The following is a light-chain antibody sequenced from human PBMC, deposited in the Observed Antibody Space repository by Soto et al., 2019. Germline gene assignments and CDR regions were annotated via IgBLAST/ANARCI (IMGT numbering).Light chain of an antibody. Sequence: EIVMTQSPATLSVPPGERATLSCRASQSVSSNLAWYHQKPGQAPRLLIYGSSTRATGIPARVSGSGSGTEFTLTISSLQSEDFAVYFCQQYNNWPQTFGQGTKVDIK. J-gene: IGKJ1*01. CDR3: QQYNNWPQT. CDR1: QSVSSN. CDR2: GSS. V-gene: IGKV3-15*01.